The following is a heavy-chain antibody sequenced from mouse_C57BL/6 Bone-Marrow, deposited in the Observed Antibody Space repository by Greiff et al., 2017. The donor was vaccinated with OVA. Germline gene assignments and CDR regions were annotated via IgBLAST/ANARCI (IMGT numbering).Heavy chain of an antibody. CDR2: IYPRSGNT. D-gene: IGHD2-3*01. CDR3: ARGEWLLRDYAMDY. CDR1: GYTFTSYG. V-gene: IGHV1-81*01. J-gene: IGHJ4*01. Sequence: QVQLQQSGAELARPGASVKLSCKASGYTFTSYGISWVKQRTGQGLEWIGEIYPRSGNTYYNEKFKGKATLTADKSSSTAYMELRSLTSEDSAVYFCARGEWLLRDYAMDYWGQGTSVTVSS.